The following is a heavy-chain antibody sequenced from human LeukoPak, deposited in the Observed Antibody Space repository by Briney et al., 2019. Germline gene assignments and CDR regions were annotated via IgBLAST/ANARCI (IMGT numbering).Heavy chain of an antibody. CDR2: IIPILGIA. D-gene: IGHD3-3*01. V-gene: IGHV1-69*04. Sequence: ASVKVFCKASGGTFSSYAISWVRQAPGQGLEWMGRIIPILGIANYAQKFQGRVTITADKSTSTAYMELSSLRSEDTAVYYCARMEASYYDFWSGYGYFDYWGQGTLVTVSS. J-gene: IGHJ4*02. CDR1: GGTFSSYA. CDR3: ARMEASYYDFWSGYGYFDY.